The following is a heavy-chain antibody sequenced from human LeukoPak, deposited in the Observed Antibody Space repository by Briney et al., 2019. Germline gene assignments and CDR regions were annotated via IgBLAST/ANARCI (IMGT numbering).Heavy chain of an antibody. Sequence: SETLSLTCTVSGGSISSSSYYWGWLRQPPGMGLEWIGSIYYSGSTYYNPSLKSRVTISVDTSKNQFSLKLSSVTAADTAVYYCARNEGSSDFNYWGQGTLVTVSS. CDR2: IYYSGST. J-gene: IGHJ4*02. V-gene: IGHV4-39*01. CDR3: ARNEGSSDFNY. D-gene: IGHD6-25*01. CDR1: GGSISSSSYY.